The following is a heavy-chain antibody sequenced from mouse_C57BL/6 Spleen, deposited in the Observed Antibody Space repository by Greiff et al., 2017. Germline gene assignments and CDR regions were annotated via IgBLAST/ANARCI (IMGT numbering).Heavy chain of an antibody. V-gene: IGHV1-50*01. CDR1: GYTFTSYW. Sequence: VQLQQPGAELVKPGASVKLSCKASGYTFTSYWMQWVKQRPGQGLEWIGEIDPSDSYTNFNQKFKGKATLTVDTSSSTAYMQLSSLTSEDSAVYYCASKGGYGGYAMDYWGQGTSVTVSS. CDR3: ASKGGYGGYAMDY. D-gene: IGHD1-1*01. CDR2: IDPSDSYT. J-gene: IGHJ4*01.